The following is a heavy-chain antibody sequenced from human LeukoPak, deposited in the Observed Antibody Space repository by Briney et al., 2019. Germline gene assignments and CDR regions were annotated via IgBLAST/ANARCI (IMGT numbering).Heavy chain of an antibody. V-gene: IGHV4-39*01. Sequence: PSETLSLTCTVSGGSISSSTYYWVWIRQPPEKGLEWIGNIYYTGSTAHNPSLRSRVTISVDTSQNQFSLKLNSVTAADTAVYYCARHLGGSSNCDHWGQGTLVTVSS. CDR2: IYYTGST. CDR1: GGSISSSTYY. D-gene: IGHD1-26*01. CDR3: ARHLGGSSNCDH. J-gene: IGHJ4*02.